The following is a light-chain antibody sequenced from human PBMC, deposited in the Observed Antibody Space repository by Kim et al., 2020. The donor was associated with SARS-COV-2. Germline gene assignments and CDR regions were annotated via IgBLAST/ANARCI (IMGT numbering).Light chain of an antibody. Sequence: EVVLTQSPGTLSLSPGERATLSCRASQSISSTYIAWYQHKPGQAPRLLIYGASSRATDIPDRFSGSGSGTDFTLTISRLEPEDFAVYYCQQYGHSPRTFGQGTKVDIK. V-gene: IGKV3-20*01. CDR2: GAS. J-gene: IGKJ1*01. CDR3: QQYGHSPRT. CDR1: QSISSTY.